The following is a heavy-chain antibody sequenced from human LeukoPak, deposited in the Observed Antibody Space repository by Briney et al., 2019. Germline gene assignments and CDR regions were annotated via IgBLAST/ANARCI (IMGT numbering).Heavy chain of an antibody. J-gene: IGHJ6*02. CDR1: GDSVSSNSAA. CDR3: AREWQQLVRGYYYYGMDV. CDR2: TYYRSKWYN. D-gene: IGHD6-13*01. V-gene: IGHV6-1*01. Sequence: SQTLSLTCAISGDSVSSNSAAWNWIRQSPSRGLEWLGRTYYRSKWYNDYAVSVKSRITINPDTSKNQFSLQLNSVAPEDTAVYYRAREWQQLVRGYYYYGMDVWGQGTTVTVSS.